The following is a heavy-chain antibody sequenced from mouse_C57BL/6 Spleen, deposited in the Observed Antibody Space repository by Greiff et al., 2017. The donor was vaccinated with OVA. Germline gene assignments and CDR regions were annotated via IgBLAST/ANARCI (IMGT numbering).Heavy chain of an antibody. CDR1: GYTFTSYW. J-gene: IGHJ2*01. Sequence: QVQLQQSGAELVKPGASVKLSCKASGYTFTSYWMQWVKQRPGQGLEWIGEIDPSDSYTNYNQKFKGKATLTVDTSSSTAYMQLSSLTSEDSAVYYCARLGSTFDYWGQGTTLTVSS. CDR3: ARLGSTFDY. CDR2: IDPSDSYT. D-gene: IGHD1-1*01. V-gene: IGHV1-50*01.